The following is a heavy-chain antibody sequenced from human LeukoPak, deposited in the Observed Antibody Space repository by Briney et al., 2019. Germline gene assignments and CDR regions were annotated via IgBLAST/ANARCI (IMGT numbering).Heavy chain of an antibody. V-gene: IGHV1-2*06. J-gene: IGHJ4*02. CDR2: INPNSGGT. CDR1: GYTFTGYY. CDR3: ARDRGYSSSWYHIDY. D-gene: IGHD6-13*01. Sequence: ASVTVSCKASGYTFTGYYMHWVRQAPGQGLEWMGRINPNSGGTNYAQKFQGRVTMTRDTSISTAYMELSRLRSDDTAVYYCARDRGYSSSWYHIDYWGQGTLVTVSS.